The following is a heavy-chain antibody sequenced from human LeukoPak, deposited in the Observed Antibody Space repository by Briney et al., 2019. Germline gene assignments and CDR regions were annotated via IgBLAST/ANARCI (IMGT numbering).Heavy chain of an antibody. CDR2: IIPIFGTA. D-gene: IGHD2-15*01. V-gene: IGHV1-69*13. J-gene: IGHJ1*01. CDR1: RGTFSSYA. Sequence: RGASVKVSCKASRGTFSSYAISCVRQTPGQGLEWMGGIIPIFGTANYAQKFQGRVTLTADESPSTAYMELISLRSKDMAVDYCARSEYCSGVSRSEYFQHWGQGTLVTVSS. CDR3: ARSEYCSGVSRSEYFQH.